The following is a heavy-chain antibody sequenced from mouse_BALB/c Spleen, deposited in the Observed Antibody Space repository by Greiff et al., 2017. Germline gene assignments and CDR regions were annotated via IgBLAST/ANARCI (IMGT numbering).Heavy chain of an antibody. CDR3: ARERSRYYFDY. Sequence: QVQLQQSGAELVRPGTSVRISCKASGYTFTNYWLGWVKQRPGHGLEWIGDIYPGGGYTNYNEKFKGKATLTADTSSSTAYMQLSSLTSEDSAVYFCARERSRYYFDYWGQGTTLTVSS. CDR1: GYTFTNYW. CDR2: IYPGGGYT. V-gene: IGHV1-63*02. J-gene: IGHJ2*01.